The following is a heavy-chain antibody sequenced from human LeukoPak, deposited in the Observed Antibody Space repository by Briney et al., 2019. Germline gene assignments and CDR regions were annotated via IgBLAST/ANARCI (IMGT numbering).Heavy chain of an antibody. CDR3: ARDGGFDIVVVPAAEWLKYNWFDP. J-gene: IGHJ5*02. Sequence: SVKVSCKASGGTFSSYAISWVRQAPGQGLEWMGGIIPIFGTANYAQKFQGRVTITADESTSTAYMELSSLRSEDTAVYYCARDGGFDIVVVPAAEWLKYNWFDPWGQGTLVTVSS. V-gene: IGHV1-69*13. CDR2: IIPIFGTA. D-gene: IGHD2-2*01. CDR1: GGTFSSYA.